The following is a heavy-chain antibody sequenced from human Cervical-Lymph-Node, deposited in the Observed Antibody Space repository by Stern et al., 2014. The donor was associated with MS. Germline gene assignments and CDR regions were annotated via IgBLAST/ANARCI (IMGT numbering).Heavy chain of an antibody. Sequence: EVQLVESGGDLGQPGGSLRLSCAASGFNLRDYSMSWVRQAPGKGLEWVSFVSNTGTAIYYADSVKGRFTISRDKASNALYLQMNSLRDEDTAVYYCVRTWRENTFDSWGQGILVTVSS. CDR2: VSNTGTAI. CDR1: GFNLRDYS. D-gene: IGHD5-24*01. V-gene: IGHV3-48*02. J-gene: IGHJ4*02. CDR3: VRTWRENTFDS.